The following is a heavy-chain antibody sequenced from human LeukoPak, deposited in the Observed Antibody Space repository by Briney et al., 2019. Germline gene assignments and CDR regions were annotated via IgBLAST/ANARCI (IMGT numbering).Heavy chain of an antibody. CDR1: GFTYSSSG. CDR3: AKANDYAI. V-gene: IGHV3-30*02. CDR2: IRTDENHK. D-gene: IGHD5-12*01. Sequence: GGSLRPSCAVSGFTYSSSGMHWVRQAPGRGLEWVAFIRTDENHKDYADSVKGRFAISRDNSKNTLYLQVNSLRPEDTAVYYCAKANDYAIWGQGTLVTVSS. J-gene: IGHJ3*02.